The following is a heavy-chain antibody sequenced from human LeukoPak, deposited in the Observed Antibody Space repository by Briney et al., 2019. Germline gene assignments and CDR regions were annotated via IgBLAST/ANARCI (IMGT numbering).Heavy chain of an antibody. CDR3: ARSDAMVTGHLV. J-gene: IGHJ4*02. V-gene: IGHV1-2*02. CDR1: GYTFTGYY. D-gene: IGHD5-18*01. Sequence: ASVKVSCKASGYTFTGYYMHWVRQAPGQGLEWMGWINPNSGGTNYAQKFQGRVTMTRDTSISTAYMELSRLGSDDTAVYYCARSDAMVTGHLVWGQGTLVTVSS. CDR2: INPNSGGT.